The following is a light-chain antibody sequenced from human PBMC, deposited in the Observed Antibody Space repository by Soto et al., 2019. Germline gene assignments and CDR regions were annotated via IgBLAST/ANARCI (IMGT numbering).Light chain of an antibody. J-gene: IGKJ1*01. CDR2: GAS. V-gene: IGKV3-20*01. CDR3: HQYASTPLT. CDR1: QSLSNTY. Sequence: EIVLTQSPGTLSLSPGERATLSCRASQSLSNTYLAWYQQKPGQAPRLVIYGASSRAIGIPDRFSGSGSGTDFTLTISRLESEDFAVYYWHQYASTPLTFGQGTRVEIK.